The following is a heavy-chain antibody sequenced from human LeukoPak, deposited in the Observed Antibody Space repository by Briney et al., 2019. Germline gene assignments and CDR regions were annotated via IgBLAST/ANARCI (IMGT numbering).Heavy chain of an antibody. CDR2: IIPILGIA. D-gene: IGHD3-10*01. CDR3: AGAMVRGVLDYYYYGMDV. J-gene: IGHJ6*02. Sequence: ASVKVSCKASGGTFSSYAISWVRQAPGQGLEWMRRIIPILGIANYAQKFQGRVTITADKSTSTAYMELSSLRSEDTAVYYCAGAMVRGVLDYYYYGMDVWGQGTTVTVSS. V-gene: IGHV1-69*04. CDR1: GGTFSSYA.